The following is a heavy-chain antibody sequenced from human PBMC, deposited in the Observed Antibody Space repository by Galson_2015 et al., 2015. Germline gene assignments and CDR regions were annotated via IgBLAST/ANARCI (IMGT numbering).Heavy chain of an antibody. D-gene: IGHD6-13*01. CDR2: ISGTSSDI. V-gene: IGHV3-11*01. J-gene: IGHJ6*02. CDR1: GFTFRDYY. CDR3: ARDFGYSSMDF. Sequence: SLRLSCAASGFTFRDYYMSWIRQAPGKGLVWVSYISGTSSDIYYADSVKGRFTISRDNAKNPLYLQMNSLRAEDTAVYYCARDFGYSSMDFWGHGTTVTVSS.